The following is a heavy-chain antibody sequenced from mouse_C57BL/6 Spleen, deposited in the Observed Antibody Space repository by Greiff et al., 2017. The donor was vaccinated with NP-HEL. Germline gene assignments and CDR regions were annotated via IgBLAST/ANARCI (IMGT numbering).Heavy chain of an antibody. V-gene: IGHV1-59*01. J-gene: IGHJ3*01. CDR3: ARLATEPFAY. CDR2: IDPSDSYT. D-gene: IGHD1-2*01. CDR1: GYTFTSYW. Sequence: QVQLQQPGAELVRPGTSVKLSCKASGYTFTSYWMHWVKQRPGQGLEWIGVIDPSDSYTNYNQKFKGKATLTVDTSSSTAYMQLSSLTSEDSAVYYCARLATEPFAYWGQGTLVTVSA.